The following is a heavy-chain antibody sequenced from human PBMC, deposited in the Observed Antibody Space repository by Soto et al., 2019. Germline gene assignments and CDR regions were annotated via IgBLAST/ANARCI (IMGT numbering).Heavy chain of an antibody. D-gene: IGHD5-12*01. CDR1: GGSISSGGYY. CDR2: IYYSGST. J-gene: IGHJ6*02. CDR3: ARMRRVEMATISPLGYYYYGMDV. Sequence: QVQLQESGPGLVKPSQTLSLTCTVSGGSISSGGYYWSWIRQHPGKGLEWIGYIYYSGSTYYNPSLKGRVTISGDTSKNQFSLQLSSVTAAYTAVYYCARMRRVEMATISPLGYYYYGMDVWGQGTTVTVSS. V-gene: IGHV4-31*03.